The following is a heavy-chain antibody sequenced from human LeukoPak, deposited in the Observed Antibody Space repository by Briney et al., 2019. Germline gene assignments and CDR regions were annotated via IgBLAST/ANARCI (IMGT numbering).Heavy chain of an antibody. CDR1: GGSVRSGSYY. Sequence: SETLSLSCSVSGGSVRSGSYYWAWIRQPPGKGLEWIGYIFHNGSTNYNPSLKSRVTISIDPSTNQFSLRLNSVAAADTAVYFCARGGDYIWGNFRPIDYWGQGSLVIVSS. CDR3: ARGGDYIWGNFRPIDY. V-gene: IGHV4-61*01. CDR2: IFHNGST. D-gene: IGHD3-16*02. J-gene: IGHJ4*02.